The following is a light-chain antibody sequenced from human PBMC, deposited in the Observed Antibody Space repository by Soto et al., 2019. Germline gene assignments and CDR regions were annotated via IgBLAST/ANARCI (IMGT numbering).Light chain of an antibody. J-gene: IGKJ2*01. CDR3: QQYNSYPMYT. CDR1: QSINNW. V-gene: IGKV1-5*01. CDR2: YVT. Sequence: DIQMTQSPSTLSASVGDRVTITCRASQSINNWLAWYQQKPGKAPKLLIYYVTTLESGVPSRFSGSGSGTEFTLTISSLQPEDFATYYCQQYNSYPMYTFGQGTKLEIK.